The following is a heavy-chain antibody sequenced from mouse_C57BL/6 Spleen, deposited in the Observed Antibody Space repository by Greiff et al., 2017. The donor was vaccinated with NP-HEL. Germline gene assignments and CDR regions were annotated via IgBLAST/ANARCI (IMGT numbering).Heavy chain of an antibody. J-gene: IGHJ2*01. CDR2: ILPGSGST. Sequence: VQLQQPGAELVRPGSSVKLSCKASGYTFTSYWMDWVKQRPGQGLEWIGEILPGSGSTNYNEKFKGKATFTADTSSNTAYMQLSSLTTEDSAIYYCASRDYYGSSPHYWGQGTTLTVSS. D-gene: IGHD1-1*01. V-gene: IGHV1-9*01. CDR3: ASRDYYGSSPHY. CDR1: GYTFTSYW.